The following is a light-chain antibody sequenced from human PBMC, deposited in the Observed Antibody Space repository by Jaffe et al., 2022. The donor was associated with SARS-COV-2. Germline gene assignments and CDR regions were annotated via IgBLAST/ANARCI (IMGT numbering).Light chain of an antibody. Sequence: DIQMTQSPSSLSASVGDRVTITCRASRGINNYLAWYQQKPGKAPKLLIYAASTLRSGVPSRFSGSGSGTDFTLTISSLQPEDVAIYYCQKYNSVPWTFGQGTKVEIK. CDR3: QKYNSVPWT. J-gene: IGKJ1*01. CDR1: RGINNY. CDR2: AAS. V-gene: IGKV1-27*01.